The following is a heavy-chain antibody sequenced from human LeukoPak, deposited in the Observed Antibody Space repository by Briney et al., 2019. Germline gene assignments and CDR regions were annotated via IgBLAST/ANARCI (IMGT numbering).Heavy chain of an antibody. D-gene: IGHD6-13*01. J-gene: IGHJ4*02. CDR3: ARATLAGTSHFDY. CDR2: INHSGST. V-gene: IGHV4-34*01. Sequence: PSETLSLTCAVYGGSFSGYYWSWIRQPPGKGLEWIGEINHSGSTNYNPSLKSRVTISVDTSKNQFSLKLSSVTAADTAVYYCARATLAGTSHFDYWGQGTLVTVSS. CDR1: GGSFSGYY.